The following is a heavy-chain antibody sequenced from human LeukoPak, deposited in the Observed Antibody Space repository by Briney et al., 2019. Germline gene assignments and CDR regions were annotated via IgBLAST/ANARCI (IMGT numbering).Heavy chain of an antibody. CDR3: ASDTYRGYYDSSGFSHFDY. V-gene: IGHV1-69*04. J-gene: IGHJ4*02. CDR2: IIPILGIA. D-gene: IGHD3-22*01. Sequence: SVKVSCKASGGTFSSYAISRVRQAPGQGLEWMGRIIPILGIANYAQKFEGRVTITADKSTSTAYMELSSLRSEDTAVYYCASDTYRGYYDSSGFSHFDYWGQGTLVTVSS. CDR1: GGTFSSYA.